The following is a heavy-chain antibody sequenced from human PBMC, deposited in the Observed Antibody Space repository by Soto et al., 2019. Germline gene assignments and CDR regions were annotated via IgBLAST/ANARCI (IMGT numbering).Heavy chain of an antibody. CDR1: GYTFTSYG. J-gene: IGHJ4*02. V-gene: IGHV1-18*01. D-gene: IGHD6-19*01. CDR3: ARDLRPISSGWIRSVGFDY. CDR2: ISAYNGNT. Sequence: ASVKVSCKASGYTFTSYGISWVRQAPGQGLEWMGWISAYNGNTNYAQKLQGRVTMTTDTSTSTAYMELRSLRSDDTAVYYCARDLRPISSGWIRSVGFDYWGQGTLITVSS.